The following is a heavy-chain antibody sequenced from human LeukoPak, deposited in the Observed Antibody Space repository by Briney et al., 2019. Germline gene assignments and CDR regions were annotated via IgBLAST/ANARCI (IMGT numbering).Heavy chain of an antibody. D-gene: IGHD2-2*01. CDR1: GGSFSGYY. CDR3: ARRTYCSSISCYHRTRGHYYFDY. V-gene: IGHV4-34*01. J-gene: IGHJ4*02. CDR2: INHSRST. Sequence: PSETLSLTCAVYGGSFSGYYWSWIRQPPGKGLEWIGEINHSRSTNYNPSLKSRVTISVDTSKNQFSLKLSSVTAADTAVYYCARRTYCSSISCYHRTRGHYYFDYWGQGTLVTVSS.